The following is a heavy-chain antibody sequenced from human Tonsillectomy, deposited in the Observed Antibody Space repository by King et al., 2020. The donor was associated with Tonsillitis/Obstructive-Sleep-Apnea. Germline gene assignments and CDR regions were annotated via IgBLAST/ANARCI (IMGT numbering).Heavy chain of an antibody. V-gene: IGHV4-59*01. D-gene: IGHD4-11*01. CDR3: ARGGEDYSIDY. Sequence: QLQESGPGLVKPSETLSLTCTVSGGSISSYYWSWIRQPPGKGLEWIGYIYYSGSTNYNPSLKSRVTISVDTSKNQFSLKLSSVTAADTAVYYCARGGEDYSIDYWGQGTLVTVSS. CDR2: IYYSGST. J-gene: IGHJ4*02. CDR1: GGSISSYY.